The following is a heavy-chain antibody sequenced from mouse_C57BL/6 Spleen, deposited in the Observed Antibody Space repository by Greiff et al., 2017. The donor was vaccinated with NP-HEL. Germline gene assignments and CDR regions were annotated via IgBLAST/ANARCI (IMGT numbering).Heavy chain of an antibody. CDR2: IDPSDSYT. CDR1: GYTFTSYW. J-gene: IGHJ1*03. Sequence: QVQLQQPGAELVMPGASVKLSCKASGYTFTSYWMHWVKQRPGQGLEWIGEIDPSDSYTNYNQKFKGKSTLTVDKSSSTAYMQLSSLTSEDSAVYYCARSNYYGSSYGYFDVWGTGTTVTVSS. D-gene: IGHD1-1*01. CDR3: ARSNYYGSSYGYFDV. V-gene: IGHV1-69*01.